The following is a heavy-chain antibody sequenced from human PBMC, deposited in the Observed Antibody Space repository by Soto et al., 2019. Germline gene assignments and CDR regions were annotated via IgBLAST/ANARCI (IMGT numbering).Heavy chain of an antibody. CDR2: VNPSGGST. D-gene: IGHD3-16*01. V-gene: IGHV1-46*01. J-gene: IGHJ5*01. Sequence: GASVKVSCKASGYIFTAYSMHWVRRAPGQGLEWMGVVNPSGGSTNYAQKFQGRITLTRDTSRSTVYMDLSSLTSEDTAVYYCARDWGPHWFDSWGQGTQVTVSS. CDR1: GYIFTAYS. CDR3: ARDWGPHWFDS.